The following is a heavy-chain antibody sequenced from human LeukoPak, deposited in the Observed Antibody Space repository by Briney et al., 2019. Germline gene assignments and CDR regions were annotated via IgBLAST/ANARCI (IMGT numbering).Heavy chain of an antibody. V-gene: IGHV3-7*01. J-gene: IGHJ4*02. CDR1: GFTFSGYW. Sequence: PGESLRLSCAASGFTFSGYWLSWVRQAPGKGLEWVANIKQDGSEKYYVDSVKGRFTISRDNAKNSLYLQMNSLRAEDTAVYYCARVGDIVVVPAATTAPFDYWGQGTLVTVSS. CDR3: ARVGDIVVVPAATTAPFDY. D-gene: IGHD2-2*01. CDR2: IKQDGSEK.